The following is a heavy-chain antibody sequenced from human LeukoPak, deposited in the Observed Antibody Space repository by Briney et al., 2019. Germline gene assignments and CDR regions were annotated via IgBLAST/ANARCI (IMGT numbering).Heavy chain of an antibody. CDR1: GFTFSSYS. J-gene: IGHJ4*02. V-gene: IGHV3-21*01. CDR3: ARSRSGYGFDY. D-gene: IGHD5-12*01. Sequence: GGSLTLSCAASGFTFSSYSMNWLRQAPGKGLEWVSYISSSSSYIYYADSVKGRFTISRDNAKNALYLQMDSLRAEDTAVYYCARSRSGYGFDYWGQGTLVTVSS. CDR2: ISSSSSYI.